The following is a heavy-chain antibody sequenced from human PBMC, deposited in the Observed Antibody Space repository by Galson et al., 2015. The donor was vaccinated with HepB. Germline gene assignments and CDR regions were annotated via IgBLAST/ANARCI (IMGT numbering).Heavy chain of an antibody. CDR1: GFTFSNYA. J-gene: IGHJ4*02. CDR2: ISNDGSNK. Sequence: SLRLSCAASGFTFSNYAMHWVRQAPGKGLKWVAVISNDGSNKHYADSVKGRFTISRDNSKNTLYLQMNSLRFEDTAVYYCASPPSSGWYLDYFDYWGQGTLVTVSS. V-gene: IGHV3-30*04. D-gene: IGHD6-19*01. CDR3: ASPPSSGWYLDYFDY.